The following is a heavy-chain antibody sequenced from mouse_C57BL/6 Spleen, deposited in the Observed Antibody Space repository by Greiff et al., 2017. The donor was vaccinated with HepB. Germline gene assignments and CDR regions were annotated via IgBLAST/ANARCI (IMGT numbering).Heavy chain of an antibody. CDR1: GYTFTDYY. Sequence: VQLQQSGPVLVKPGASVKMSCKASGYTFTDYYMNWVKQSHGKSLEWIGVINPYNGGTSYNQKFKGKATLTVDKSSSTAYMELNSLTSEDSAVYYCARDTTVFDYWGQGTTLTVSS. D-gene: IGHD1-1*01. CDR2: INPYNGGT. J-gene: IGHJ2*01. CDR3: ARDTTVFDY. V-gene: IGHV1-19*01.